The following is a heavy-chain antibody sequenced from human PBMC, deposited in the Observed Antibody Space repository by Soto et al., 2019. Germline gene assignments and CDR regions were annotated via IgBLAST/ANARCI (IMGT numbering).Heavy chain of an antibody. V-gene: IGHV1-46*03. CDR3: VRARPSGWSH. D-gene: IGHD6-19*01. J-gene: IGHJ4*02. Sequence: GASVKVSCKASGYIFTSYGISWVRQAPGQGLEWMGLINPGDGSSNYAQKFQGRVTVTRDTSTSTVYMELSSLRSEDTALYYCVRARPSGWSHWGQGTLVTVSS. CDR1: GYIFTSYG. CDR2: INPGDGSS.